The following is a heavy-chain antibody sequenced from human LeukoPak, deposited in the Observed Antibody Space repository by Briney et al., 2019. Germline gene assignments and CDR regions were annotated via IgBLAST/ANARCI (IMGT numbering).Heavy chain of an antibody. CDR2: IYSGGST. Sequence: PAGSLRLSCAASGVTFSSNYRSWVRQPPGKGLEWVSVIYSGGSTYYADSVKGRFTISRDNSKNTLYLQMNSLRAEDTAVYYCARDRRGYYGETCWGQGTLVTVSS. V-gene: IGHV3-53*01. J-gene: IGHJ4*02. CDR3: ARDRRGYYGETC. D-gene: IGHD4-17*01. CDR1: GVTFSSNY.